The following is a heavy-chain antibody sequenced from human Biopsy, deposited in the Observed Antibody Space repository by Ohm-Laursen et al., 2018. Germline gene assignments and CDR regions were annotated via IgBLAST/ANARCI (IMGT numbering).Heavy chain of an antibody. V-gene: IGHV4-31*03. Sequence: SDTLSLTCTVSGVSISVDGYYWAWIRQLPGKGLDWIGYIYHSGTTYYNPSLKSRLTMPVDTSKNEFSLRLRSVTAADTAVYFCATFRASWDTTQGGDYGGQGTLVTVSS. CDR1: GVSISVDGYY. CDR3: ATFRASWDTTQGGDY. D-gene: IGHD1-26*01. J-gene: IGHJ4*02. CDR2: IYHSGTT.